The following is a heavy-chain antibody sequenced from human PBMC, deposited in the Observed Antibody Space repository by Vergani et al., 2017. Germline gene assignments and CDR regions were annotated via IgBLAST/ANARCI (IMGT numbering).Heavy chain of an antibody. Sequence: EVQLVESGGGLVQPGRSLRLSCAASGFTFDDYAMHWVRQAPGKGLEWVSGISWNSGSIGYADSVKGRFTISRDNAKNSQYLQMNSLRAEDTALYYCAKGDRGWYYYYGMDVWGQGTTVTVSS. CDR1: GFTFDDYA. CDR2: ISWNSGSI. V-gene: IGHV3-9*01. J-gene: IGHJ6*02. CDR3: AKGDRGWYYYYGMDV. D-gene: IGHD3-22*01.